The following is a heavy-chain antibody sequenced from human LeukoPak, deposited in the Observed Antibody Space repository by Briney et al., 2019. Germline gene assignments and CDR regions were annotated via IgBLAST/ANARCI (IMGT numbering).Heavy chain of an antibody. V-gene: IGHV1-46*01. CDR1: GYTFTNYY. D-gene: IGHD4-23*01. CDR2: INPSGGST. Sequence: ASVTDSFKSSGYTFTNYYIHWVRQAPGQGREWMGIINPSGGSTSYAQKFQGRVTMTRDTSTSTVYMELSSLTSEDTAVYYCARDRALRAVVGSFDYWGQGTLVTVSS. J-gene: IGHJ4*02. CDR3: ARDRALRAVVGSFDY.